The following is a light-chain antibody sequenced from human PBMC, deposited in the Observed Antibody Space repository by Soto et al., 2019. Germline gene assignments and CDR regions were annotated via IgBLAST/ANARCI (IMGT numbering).Light chain of an antibody. Sequence: DFQMTQSPSTLSASVGDRVTITFRASQSISRWLAWYQQKPGKAPKLLIYETSSLEDGVPSRFTGSGSGTEFSLTITSLQPEDFASYYCQQYKDYWTFGQGTKVDI. J-gene: IGKJ1*01. CDR1: QSISRW. V-gene: IGKV1-5*03. CDR3: QQYKDYWT. CDR2: ETS.